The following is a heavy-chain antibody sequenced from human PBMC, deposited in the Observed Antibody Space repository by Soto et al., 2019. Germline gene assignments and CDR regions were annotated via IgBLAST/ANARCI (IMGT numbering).Heavy chain of an antibody. Sequence: ASVKVSCKTSGSTFSTYSIVWVRQAPGEGLEWMGGIIPLFGTANYAQKFQDRVTITADKSTNTAFMGLSSLKSEDTAMYYCASSSGNNYGVGTNYYFDYWGQGTLVTVS. CDR3: ASSSGNNYGVGTNYYFDY. CDR2: IIPLFGTA. D-gene: IGHD1-26*01. CDR1: GSTFSTYS. V-gene: IGHV1-69*06. J-gene: IGHJ4*02.